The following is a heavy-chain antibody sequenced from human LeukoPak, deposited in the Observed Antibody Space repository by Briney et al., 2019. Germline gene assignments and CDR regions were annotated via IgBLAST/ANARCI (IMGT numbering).Heavy chain of an antibody. J-gene: IGHJ4*02. Sequence: GASVKVSCKASGYTFTGYYMHWVRQAPGQGLEWMGWINPNSGGTNYAQKFRGRVTMTRDTSISTAYMELSRLRSDDTAVYYCARDQLDCSGGSCYPHFDYWGQGTLVTVSS. D-gene: IGHD2-15*01. CDR2: INPNSGGT. CDR1: GYTFTGYY. CDR3: ARDQLDCSGGSCYPHFDY. V-gene: IGHV1-2*02.